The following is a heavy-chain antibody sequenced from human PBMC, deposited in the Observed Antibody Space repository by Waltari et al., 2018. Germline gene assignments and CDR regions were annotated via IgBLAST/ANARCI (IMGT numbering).Heavy chain of an antibody. J-gene: IGHJ4*02. CDR3: ARVYSGSYYYDYYFDY. V-gene: IGHV1-8*01. Sequence: QVQLVQSGAEVKKPGASVKVSCKASGYTFTSYDINWVRQATGQGLEWMGWMNPNSGNTGYAQKFQGRVTMTRNTSISTAYMELSSLRSEDTAVYYCARVYSGSYYYDYYFDYWGQGTLVTVSS. CDR1: GYTFTSYD. CDR2: MNPNSGNT. D-gene: IGHD1-26*01.